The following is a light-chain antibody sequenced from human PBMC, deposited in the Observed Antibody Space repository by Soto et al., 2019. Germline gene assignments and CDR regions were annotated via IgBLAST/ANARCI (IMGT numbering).Light chain of an antibody. CDR2: EVT. J-gene: IGLJ1*01. CDR1: RSDVGAYYS. Sequence: QSALTQPPSPSGSPGQSVTISFTGTRSDVGAYYSVSWYQQHPGKAPKLMIYEVTKRPSGVPDRFSGSKSGNTASLTVSGLQAEDEADYYCSSYTTSNTRQIVFGTGTKVTVL. V-gene: IGLV2-8*01. CDR3: SSYTTSNTRQIV.